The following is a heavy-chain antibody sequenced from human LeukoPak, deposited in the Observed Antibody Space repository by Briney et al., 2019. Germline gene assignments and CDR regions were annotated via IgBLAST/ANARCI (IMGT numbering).Heavy chain of an antibody. V-gene: IGHV4-59*01. CDR3: ARTGSTVTMLYPFDH. D-gene: IGHD4-17*01. CDR1: GGSISDYY. Sequence: SETLSLTCAVSGGSISDYYWTWIRQPPGKGLEWIGYIYYSGSTNYNPSLKSRVSISVDTSKNQFSLKLSSVTAADTAVYYCARTGSTVTMLYPFDHWGQGTLVTVSS. J-gene: IGHJ4*02. CDR2: IYYSGST.